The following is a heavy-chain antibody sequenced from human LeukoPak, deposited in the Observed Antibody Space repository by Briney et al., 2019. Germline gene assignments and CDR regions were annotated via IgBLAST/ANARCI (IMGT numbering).Heavy chain of an antibody. J-gene: IGHJ4*02. V-gene: IGHV1-2*02. CDR1: GYTFTDYF. CDR2: VNPHSGGR. D-gene: IGHD6-13*01. Sequence: ASVKVSCKASGYTFTDYFIHWVRQAPGQGLEWMGWVNPHSGGRNLAQKVQGRVTKTRDTSSTTAYLELSGLTSDDTAMYYCAKVRDRLSSFYPAAWGQGTLVTVSS. CDR3: AKVRDRLSSFYPAA.